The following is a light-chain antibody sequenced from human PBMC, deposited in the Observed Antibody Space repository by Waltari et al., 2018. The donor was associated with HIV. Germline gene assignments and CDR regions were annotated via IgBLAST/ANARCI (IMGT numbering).Light chain of an antibody. CDR3: CSYAGSSTLL. CDR1: SSDVGGYKY. J-gene: IGLJ3*02. V-gene: IGLV2-23*02. CDR2: DVS. Sequence: QSALTQPASVSGSPGQSLTISCTGASSDVGGYKYVSWYQHHPGKAPKLMVYDVSERPSVVSNRFSGSKSGNTASLTISGLQAEDEADYYCCSYAGSSTLLFGGGTKVTVL.